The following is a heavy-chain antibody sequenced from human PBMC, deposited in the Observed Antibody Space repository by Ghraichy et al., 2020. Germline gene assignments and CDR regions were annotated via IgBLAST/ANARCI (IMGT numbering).Heavy chain of an antibody. CDR1: GFTFSRYW. CDR2: IRQDEGEK. CDR3: ARLTYGSGRREFDY. V-gene: IGHV3-7*03. J-gene: IGHJ4*02. D-gene: IGHD3-10*01. Sequence: GGSLRLSCAASGFTFSRYWMSWVRQAPGKGLEWVANIRQDEGEKCYVDSVKGRFTGSRDNAKNSLYLQMNSLRVDDTAVYYCARLTYGSGRREFDYWGQGTQVTVPS.